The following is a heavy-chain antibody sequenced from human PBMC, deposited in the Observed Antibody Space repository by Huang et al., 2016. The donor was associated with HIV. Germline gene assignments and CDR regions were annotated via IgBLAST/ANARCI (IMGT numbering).Heavy chain of an antibody. CDR3: AKDGRGSGTYYDYFEY. CDR1: GFTFNKFD. V-gene: IGHV3-30*18. D-gene: IGHD1-26*01. J-gene: IGHJ4*02. CDR2: ISYDGSSK. Sequence: QVQLVESGGGVVQPGRSLRLSCAAFGFTFNKFDMHGVGQAPCKGLEWVAIISYDGSSKYHADSVKGRFTISRDNSKNTVYLQINSLRVEDTAVYYCAKDGRGSGTYYDYFEYWGQGTLVTVSS.